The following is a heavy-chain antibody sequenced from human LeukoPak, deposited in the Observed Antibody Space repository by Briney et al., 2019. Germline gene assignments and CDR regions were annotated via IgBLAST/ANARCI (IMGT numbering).Heavy chain of an antibody. D-gene: IGHD6-19*01. CDR3: ARDHEGSGSLAVAGRSI. CDR1: GGTFSSYA. CDR2: IIPIFGTA. Sequence: SVKVSCKASGGTFSSYAISWVRQAPGQGLEWMGGIIPIFGTANYAQKFQGRVTITADESTSTAYMELSSLRSEDTAVYYCARDHEGSGSLAVAGRSIWGQGTMVTVSS. J-gene: IGHJ3*02. V-gene: IGHV1-69*13.